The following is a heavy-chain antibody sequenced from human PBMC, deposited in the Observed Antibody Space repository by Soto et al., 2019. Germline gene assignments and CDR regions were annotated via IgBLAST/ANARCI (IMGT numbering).Heavy chain of an antibody. D-gene: IGHD3-22*01. V-gene: IGHV1-69*06. J-gene: IGHJ6*02. CDR2: IIPIFGTA. Sequence: GASVKVSCKASGGTFSSYAISWVRQAPGQGLEWMGGIIPIFGTANYAQKFQGRVTITADKSTSTAYMELSSLRSEDTAVYYCASTPPIRDSSGWAYGMDVWGQGTTVTVSS. CDR1: GGTFSSYA. CDR3: ASTPPIRDSSGWAYGMDV.